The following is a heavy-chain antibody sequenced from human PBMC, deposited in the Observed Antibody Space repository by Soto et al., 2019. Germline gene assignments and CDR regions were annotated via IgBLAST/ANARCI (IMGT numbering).Heavy chain of an antibody. CDR2: ISGSGGST. CDR1: GFTFSSYA. Sequence: EVQLLESGGGLVQPAGSLRLSCAASGFTFSSYAMSWVRQAPGKGLEWVSAISGSGGSTYYADSVKGRFTISRDNSKNTLYLQMNSLRAEDTAVYYCAKTVSAVTYYYYYYYMDVWGKGTTVTVSS. CDR3: AKTVSAVTYYYYYYYMDV. V-gene: IGHV3-23*01. J-gene: IGHJ6*03. D-gene: IGHD4-17*01.